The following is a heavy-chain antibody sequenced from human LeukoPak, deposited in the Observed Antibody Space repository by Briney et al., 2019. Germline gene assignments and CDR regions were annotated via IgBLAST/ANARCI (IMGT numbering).Heavy chain of an antibody. CDR3: ARGREGYYDSSGPVDY. CDR1: GGSFSGYY. V-gene: IGHV4-34*01. J-gene: IGHJ4*02. D-gene: IGHD3-22*01. CDR2: INHSGST. Sequence: PSETLSLTCAVYGGSFSGYYWSWIRQPPGKGLEWIGEINHSGSTNYNPSLKSRVTISVDTSKNQFSLKLSSVTAADTAVYYCARGREGYYDSSGPVDYWGQGTLVTVSS.